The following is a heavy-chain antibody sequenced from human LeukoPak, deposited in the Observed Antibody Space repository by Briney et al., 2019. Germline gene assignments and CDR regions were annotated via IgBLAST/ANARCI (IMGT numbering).Heavy chain of an antibody. CDR3: AGHSGSYLDPTFYYYYMDV. D-gene: IGHD1-26*01. J-gene: IGHJ6*03. V-gene: IGHV4-59*01. CDR1: GGSISSYY. CDR2: IYYSGST. Sequence: RPSETLSLTCTVSGGSISSYYWSWIRQPPGKGLEWIGYIYYSGSTNYNPSLKSRVTISVDTSKNQFSLKLSSVTAADTAVYYCAGHSGSYLDPTFYYYYMDVWGKGTTVTISS.